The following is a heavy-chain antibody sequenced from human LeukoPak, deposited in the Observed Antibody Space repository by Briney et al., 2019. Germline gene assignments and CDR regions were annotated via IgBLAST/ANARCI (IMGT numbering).Heavy chain of an antibody. CDR3: AREPRYSTRHAFDI. Sequence: PGGTLRLSCAGSGFPFSSHGMNWVRQAPGKGLEWVSYISSSGSTIYYADSVRGRFTISRDNAKNSLYLQMNSLRAEDTAVYYCAREPRYSTRHAFDIWGQGTMVTVSS. CDR1: GFPFSSHG. CDR2: ISSSGSTI. J-gene: IGHJ3*02. D-gene: IGHD6-13*01. V-gene: IGHV3-48*03.